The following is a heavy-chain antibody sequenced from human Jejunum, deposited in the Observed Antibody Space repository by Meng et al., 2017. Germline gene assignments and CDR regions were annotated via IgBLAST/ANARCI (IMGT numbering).Heavy chain of an antibody. V-gene: IGHV1-18*01. CDR1: GYIFNNYG. Sequence: QVQRVQSGAEVKKPGASVKVSCQASGYIFNNYGVSWVRQAPGQGPEWMGWISAYNGNTNYAQNFQGRFTMTTDTSTSTAYMELRSLRSDDTAVYCCARDLPGGTKGTWLDLWGQGTLVTVSS. CDR2: ISAYNGNT. J-gene: IGHJ5*02. D-gene: IGHD1-14*01. CDR3: ARDLPGGTKGTWLDL.